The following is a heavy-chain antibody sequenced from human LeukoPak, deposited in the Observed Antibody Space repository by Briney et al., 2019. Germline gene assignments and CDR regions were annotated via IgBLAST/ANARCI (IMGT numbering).Heavy chain of an antibody. D-gene: IGHD2-2*01. V-gene: IGHV1-2*06. CDR1: GYTFTCYY. Sequence: ASVKVSCKASGYTFTCYYMHWVRQAPGQGLEWMGRINPNSGGTNYAQKFQGRVTMTRDTSISTAYMELSRLRSDDTAVYYCARDGEVVPAAVYFDYWGQGTLVTVSS. J-gene: IGHJ4*02. CDR3: ARDGEVVPAAVYFDY. CDR2: INPNSGGT.